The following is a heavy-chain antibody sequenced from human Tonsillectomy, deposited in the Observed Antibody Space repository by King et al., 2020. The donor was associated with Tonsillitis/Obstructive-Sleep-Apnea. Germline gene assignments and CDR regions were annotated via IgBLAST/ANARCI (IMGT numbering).Heavy chain of an antibody. J-gene: IGHJ3*02. CDR1: GFTFRSYW. Sequence: VQLVESGGGLVQPGGSLRLSCAASGFTFRSYWMHWVRQAPGKGLVWVSRLNSDGSTTSYADSVKGRFTISRDNAKNTLYLQMNSLRAEDTAVYYCGRVPQAGFLCGYSPSGACDIWGRGTMVTVSS. CDR2: LNSDGSTT. D-gene: IGHD3-3*01. CDR3: GRVPQAGFLCGYSPSGACDI. V-gene: IGHV3-74*01.